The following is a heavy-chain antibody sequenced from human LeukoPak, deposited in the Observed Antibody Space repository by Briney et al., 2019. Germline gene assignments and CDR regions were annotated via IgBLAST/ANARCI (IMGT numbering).Heavy chain of an antibody. CDR1: GFTFSSYW. CDR3: ARKTANWFDP. Sequence: GGSLRLSCAASGFTFSSYWMTWVRQAPGKGLEWMANIKRDGSETYYVDSVKGRFTISRDNAKNSLYLQMNSLRAEDTAVYYCARKTANWFDPWGQGTLVTVSS. CDR2: IKRDGSET. J-gene: IGHJ5*02. V-gene: IGHV3-7*01.